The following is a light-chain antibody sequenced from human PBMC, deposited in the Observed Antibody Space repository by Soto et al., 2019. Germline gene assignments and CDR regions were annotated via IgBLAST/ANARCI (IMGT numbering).Light chain of an antibody. Sequence: SQMTQSPSTLSASVGDRVTITCRASQSISSWLAWYQQKPGKAPKLLIYDASSLESGVPSRLSGSGSGTEFTLTISSLQPDDFATYYCQQYNSYSPWTFGQGTKVDIK. J-gene: IGKJ1*01. CDR3: QQYNSYSPWT. CDR2: DAS. CDR1: QSISSW. V-gene: IGKV1-5*01.